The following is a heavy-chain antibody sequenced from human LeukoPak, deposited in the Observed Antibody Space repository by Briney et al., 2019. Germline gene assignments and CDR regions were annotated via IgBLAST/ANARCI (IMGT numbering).Heavy chain of an antibody. CDR2: IYGSGYT. D-gene: IGHD2-2*01. J-gene: IGHJ5*02. Sequence: PSETLSLTCTVSGGSISGWYWSWIRQPPGKGLEWIGNIYGSGYTNYNPSLKSRVTISIDTSKNQFSLKLSSVTAADTAVYYCASGGYCSSTSCYPNWFDPWGQGTLVTVSS. CDR1: GGSISGWY. V-gene: IGHV4-59*01. CDR3: ASGGYCSSTSCYPNWFDP.